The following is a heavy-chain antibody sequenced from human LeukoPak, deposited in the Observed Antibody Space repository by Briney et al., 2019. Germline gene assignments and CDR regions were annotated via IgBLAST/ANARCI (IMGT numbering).Heavy chain of an antibody. CDR1: GFTFDDFS. Sequence: PRGSLRLSCAASGFTFDDFSMHWVRQVPGKGLEWISLIDWDGGITYYADSVKGRFTISRDNSKNSLSLEMNSLRTEDTALYYCAKDSNTGGYSFGSWGQGTLVTVTS. CDR3: AKDSNTGGYSFGS. CDR2: IDWDGGIT. J-gene: IGHJ4*02. D-gene: IGHD5-12*01. V-gene: IGHV3-43*01.